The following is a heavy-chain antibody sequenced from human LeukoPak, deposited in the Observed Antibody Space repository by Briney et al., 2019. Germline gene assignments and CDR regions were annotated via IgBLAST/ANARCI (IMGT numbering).Heavy chain of an antibody. Sequence: PGRSLRLSCAASGFTFDDYAMHWVRQAPGKGLEWVSGISWNSGSIGYADSVKGRFTISRDNAKNSLYLQMNSLRAEDTALYYYAKDMGYCSSTSCYVFDYWGQGTLVTVSS. D-gene: IGHD2-2*01. CDR3: AKDMGYCSSTSCYVFDY. J-gene: IGHJ4*02. CDR1: GFTFDDYA. V-gene: IGHV3-9*01. CDR2: ISWNSGSI.